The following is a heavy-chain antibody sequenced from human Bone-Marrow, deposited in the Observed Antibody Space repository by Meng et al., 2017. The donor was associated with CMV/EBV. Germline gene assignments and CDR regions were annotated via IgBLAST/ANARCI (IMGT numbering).Heavy chain of an antibody. CDR3: AGETRWNYVDY. J-gene: IGHJ4*02. Sequence: SETLSLTCTVSGGSISSYYWSWIRQPPGKGLEWIGYIYYSGSTNYNPSLKSRVTISVDTSKNQFSLKLSSVTAADTAVYYCAGETRWNYVDYWGQGTLVTVSS. V-gene: IGHV4-59*01. CDR2: IYYSGST. CDR1: GGSISSYY. D-gene: IGHD3-3*01.